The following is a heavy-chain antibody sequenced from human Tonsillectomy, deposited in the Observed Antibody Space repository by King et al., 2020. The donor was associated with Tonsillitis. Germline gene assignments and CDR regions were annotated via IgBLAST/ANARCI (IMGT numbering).Heavy chain of an antibody. CDR1: GGSISSSSHY. CDR2: IYYSGST. CDR3: ARVGGSGSQHNDY. D-gene: IGHD1-26*01. V-gene: IGHV4-39*07. J-gene: IGHJ4*02. Sequence: QLQESGPGLVKPSETLSLTCTVSGGSISSSSHYWGWIRQPPGTGLEWIATIYYSGSTYYNPSLKSRVTMSVDTSKNQFSLKLSSVTAADTAVYYCARVGGSGSQHNDYWGQGTLVTVSS.